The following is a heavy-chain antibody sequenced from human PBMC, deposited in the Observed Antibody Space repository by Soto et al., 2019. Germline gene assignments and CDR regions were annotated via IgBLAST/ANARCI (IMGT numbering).Heavy chain of an antibody. CDR3: ARDRGYCSSTSCYGNWFDP. J-gene: IGHJ5*02. V-gene: IGHV3-33*01. D-gene: IGHD2-2*01. CDR2: IWYDGSNK. CDR1: GFTFSSYG. Sequence: GGSLRLSCAASGFTFSSYGMHWVRQAPGKGLEWVAVIWYDGSNKYYADSVKGRFTISRDNSKNTLYLQMNSLRAEDTAVYYCARDRGYCSSTSCYGNWFDPWGQGTLVTVSS.